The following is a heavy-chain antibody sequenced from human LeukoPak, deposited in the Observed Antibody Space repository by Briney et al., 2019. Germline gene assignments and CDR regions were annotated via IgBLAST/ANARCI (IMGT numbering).Heavy chain of an antibody. CDR3: ARRRWRYCSSTSCYRGALDV. Sequence: SETLSLTCTVSGGSISSSSYYWGWIRQPPGKGLEWIGSIYYSGSTNYNPSLKSRVTISVDTSKNQFSLKLSSVTAADTAVYYCARRRWRYCSSTSCYRGALDVWGQGTTVTVSS. D-gene: IGHD2-2*01. CDR2: IYYSGST. V-gene: IGHV4-39*07. J-gene: IGHJ6*02. CDR1: GGSISSSSYY.